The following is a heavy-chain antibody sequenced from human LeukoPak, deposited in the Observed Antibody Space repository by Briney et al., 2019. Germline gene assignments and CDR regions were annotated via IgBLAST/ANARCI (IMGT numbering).Heavy chain of an antibody. CDR3: ARDRTNMRYCSSTSCYGYYYYGMDV. CDR1: GFTFSSYA. V-gene: IGHV3-30-3*01. D-gene: IGHD2-2*01. Sequence: GGSLRLSCAASGFTFSSYAMHWVRQAPGKGLEWVAVISYDGSKKYYADSVKGRFTISRDNSKNTLYLQMNSLRAEDTAVYYCARDRTNMRYCSSTSCYGYYYYGMDVWGQGTTVTVSS. CDR2: ISYDGSKK. J-gene: IGHJ6*02.